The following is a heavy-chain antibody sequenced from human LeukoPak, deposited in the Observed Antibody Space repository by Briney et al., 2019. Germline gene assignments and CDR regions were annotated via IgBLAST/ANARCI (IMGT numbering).Heavy chain of an antibody. Sequence: GGSLRLSCAASGFTFSSYEMNWVRQAPGKGLEWVSYISSSGTPIHYADSVKGRFTISRDNAKNSLFLQMNSLRAEDTAVYYCAREKTACGGECYDSWGQGTLVTVSS. D-gene: IGHD2-21*01. V-gene: IGHV3-48*03. CDR3: AREKTACGGECYDS. CDR1: GFTFSSYE. CDR2: ISSSGTPI. J-gene: IGHJ4*02.